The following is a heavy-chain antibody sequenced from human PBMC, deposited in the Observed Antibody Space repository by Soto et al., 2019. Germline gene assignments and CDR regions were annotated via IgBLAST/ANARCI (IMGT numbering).Heavy chain of an antibody. CDR1: GGTFSSYA. Sequence: QVQLVQSGAEVKKPGSSVKVSCKASGGTFSSYAISWVRQAPGQGLEWMGVIIPIFGTANHAQKFQGRVTITADESTSRAYMELGRLRSEERAVYYCARASDDRRPRMVAGFDYWGKGTLVTVSS. CDR3: ARASDDRRPRMVAGFDY. V-gene: IGHV1-69*01. D-gene: IGHD6-19*01. CDR2: IIPIFGTA. J-gene: IGHJ4*02.